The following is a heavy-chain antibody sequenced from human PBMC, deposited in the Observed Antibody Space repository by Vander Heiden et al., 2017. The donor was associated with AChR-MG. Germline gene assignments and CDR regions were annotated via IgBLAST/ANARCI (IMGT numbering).Heavy chain of an antibody. CDR1: GFTLSSYW. Sequence: EVQLVESGGGLVQPGGSLRLSCVASGFTLSSYWMHGVRQGPGKGLVWVSSIDSDGRSTSYADSVKGRFTISRDNAKYTLYLQMNSLRAEDTAVYYCARDRGSYAFDIWGQGTMVTVSS. CDR3: ARDRGSYAFDI. V-gene: IGHV3-74*01. J-gene: IGHJ3*02. D-gene: IGHD1-26*01. CDR2: IDSDGRST.